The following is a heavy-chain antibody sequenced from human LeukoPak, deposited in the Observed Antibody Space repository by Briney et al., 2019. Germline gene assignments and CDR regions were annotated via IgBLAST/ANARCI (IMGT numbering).Heavy chain of an antibody. D-gene: IGHD3-10*02. CDR3: ARGPYVPFPNWYFDL. V-gene: IGHV1-2*02. CDR1: EYTFTGYY. J-gene: IGHJ2*01. Sequence: ASVKVSCKASEYTFTGYYMHWVRQAPGQGLEWMGWINPNSGGTHYAPKFQGRVTMTRDTSVSTAYMELSRLRSDDTAVYYCARGPYVPFPNWYFDLWGRGTLVTVSS. CDR2: INPNSGGT.